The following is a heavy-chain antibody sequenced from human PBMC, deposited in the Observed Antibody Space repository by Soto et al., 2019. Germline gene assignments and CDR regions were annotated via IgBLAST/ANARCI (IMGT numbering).Heavy chain of an antibody. CDR2: INSDGSST. Sequence: EVQLVESGGGLVQPGGSLRLSCAASGFTFSSYWMHWVRQAPGKGLVWVSRINSDGSSTSYADSVKGRFTISRDNAKNTLYLQMNSLRAEDTAVYYCARRGIGRFLEWYQYGMDVWGQGTTVTVSS. D-gene: IGHD3-3*01. J-gene: IGHJ6*02. V-gene: IGHV3-74*01. CDR3: ARRGIGRFLEWYQYGMDV. CDR1: GFTFSSYW.